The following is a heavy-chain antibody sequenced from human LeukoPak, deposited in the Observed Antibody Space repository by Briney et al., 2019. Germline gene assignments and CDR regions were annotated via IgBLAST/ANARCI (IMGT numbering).Heavy chain of an antibody. CDR2: ISSSSSTV. CDR1: GFTFSSYS. D-gene: IGHD3-22*01. Sequence: PGGSLRLSCAASGFTFSSYSMNWVRQAPGKGLEWVSYISSSSSTVYYADSVKGRFTISRDNAKNSLYLQMNSLRDEDTAVYYCASYYYDSSGTSQWGQGTLVTVSS. V-gene: IGHV3-48*02. CDR3: ASYYYDSSGTSQ. J-gene: IGHJ4*02.